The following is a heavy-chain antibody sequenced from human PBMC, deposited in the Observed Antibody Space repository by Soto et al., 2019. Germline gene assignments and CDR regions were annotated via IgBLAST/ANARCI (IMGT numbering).Heavy chain of an antibody. Sequence: QVQLVQSGAEVKKPGASVKVSCKASGYTFTSYGISWVRQAPGQGLEWMGWISAYNGNTNYAQKLQGRVTMTTDTSTSTAYMELRSLRSDDTAVYYCARALDSGSTLSFRRRAQTNWFDPWGQGTLVTVSS. D-gene: IGHD6-25*01. V-gene: IGHV1-18*04. CDR2: ISAYNGNT. CDR1: GYTFTSYG. J-gene: IGHJ5*02. CDR3: ARALDSGSTLSFRRRAQTNWFDP.